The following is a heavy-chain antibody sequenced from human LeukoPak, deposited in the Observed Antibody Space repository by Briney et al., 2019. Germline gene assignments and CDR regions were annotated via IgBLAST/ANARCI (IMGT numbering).Heavy chain of an antibody. J-gene: IGHJ4*02. V-gene: IGHV3-23*01. Sequence: GGSLRLSCVVAGFTFSNFAISWVRLAPGGGLEWVSVISGSGLTTFYADSVKGRFTISRDNSKNTLYLQMNSVRAADTAVYYCAKERREQSRDNYFDYWGQGTPVTVSS. CDR2: ISGSGLTT. CDR3: AKERREQSRDNYFDY. D-gene: IGHD1-26*01. CDR1: GFTFSNFA.